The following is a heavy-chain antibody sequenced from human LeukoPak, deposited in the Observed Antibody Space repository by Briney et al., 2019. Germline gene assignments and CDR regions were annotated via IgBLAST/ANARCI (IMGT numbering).Heavy chain of an antibody. CDR3: PRGAARPGHNWFDT. CDR1: GGSFSSGSYY. CDR2: IYYSGST. D-gene: IGHD6-6*01. J-gene: IGHJ5*02. V-gene: IGHV4-61*01. Sequence: PSETLSLTCTVFGGSFSSGSYYWSWIRQPPGKELEWIGYIYYSGSTNYNPSLKSRVTISVDTSKNQFSLKLSSVTAADTAVYYCPRGAARPGHNWFDTRGQGTLVTVSS.